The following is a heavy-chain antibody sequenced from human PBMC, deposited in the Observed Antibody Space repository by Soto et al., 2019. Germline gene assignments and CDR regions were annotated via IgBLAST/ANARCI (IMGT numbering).Heavy chain of an antibody. CDR1: GGTFSSYA. CDR3: AIRLRFLEWPALDY. CDR2: IIPIFGTA. J-gene: IGHJ4*02. Sequence: PAKVSCTASGGTFSSYAISWVRPAPGQGLEWMGGIIPIFGTANYAQKFQGRVTITADESTSTAYMELSSLRSEDTAVYYCAIRLRFLEWPALDYWGQGTLVTVSA. D-gene: IGHD3-3*01. V-gene: IGHV1-69*01.